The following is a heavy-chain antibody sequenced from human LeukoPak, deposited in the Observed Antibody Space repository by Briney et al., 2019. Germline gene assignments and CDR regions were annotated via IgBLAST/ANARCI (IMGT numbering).Heavy chain of an antibody. CDR1: GGSISSSSHD. CDR2: IYYSGST. V-gene: IGHV4-39*01. J-gene: IGHJ4*02. D-gene: IGHD1-26*01. CDR3: ARQKSGSYGLFDY. Sequence: SETLSLTCSVSGGSISSSSHDWGWIRQPPGKGLEGIGSIYYSGSTYYNPSLKSRVTISVDTSNNQFSLKLSSVTAADTSVYYCARQKSGSYGLFDYWGQGTLVTVSS.